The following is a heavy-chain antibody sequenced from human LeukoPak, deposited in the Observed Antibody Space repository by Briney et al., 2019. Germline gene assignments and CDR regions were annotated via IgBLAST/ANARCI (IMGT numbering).Heavy chain of an antibody. J-gene: IGHJ2*01. CDR3: ARDPRPNYDSSGYLFNWYFDL. CDR1: GGSFSGYY. D-gene: IGHD3-22*01. Sequence: SETLSLTCAVYGGSFSGYYWSWIRQPPGKGLEWIGEINHSGSTYYNPSLKSRVTISVDTSKNQFSLKLSSVTAADTAVYYCARDPRPNYDSSGYLFNWYFDLWGRGTLVTVSS. CDR2: INHSGST. V-gene: IGHV4-34*09.